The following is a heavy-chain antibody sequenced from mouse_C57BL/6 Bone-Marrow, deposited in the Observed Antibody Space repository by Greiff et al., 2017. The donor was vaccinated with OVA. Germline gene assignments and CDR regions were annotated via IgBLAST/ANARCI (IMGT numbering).Heavy chain of an antibody. CDR3: ASSTGTGGFDY. Sequence: VQLQESGAELMKPGASVKLSCKATGYTFTGYWIEWVKQRPGHGLEWIGEILPGSGSTKYNEKFKGKATFTAETYSKTAYLQLSSLTTDDSAIYYCASSTGTGGFDYWGQGTPLTVSS. CDR1: GYTFTGYW. D-gene: IGHD4-1*02. J-gene: IGHJ2*01. CDR2: ILPGSGST. V-gene: IGHV1-9*01.